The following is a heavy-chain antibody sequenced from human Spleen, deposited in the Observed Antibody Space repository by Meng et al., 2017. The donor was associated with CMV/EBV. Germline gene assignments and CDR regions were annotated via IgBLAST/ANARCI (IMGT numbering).Heavy chain of an antibody. CDR1: GGSVSSGSYY. V-gene: IGHV4-61*01. J-gene: IGHJ4*02. Sequence: SETLSLTCTVSGGSVSSGSYYWSWIRQPPGKGLEWIGYIYYSGSTNYNPSLKSRVTISIDTSKNQFSLKLSSVTAADTAVYYCARSGSVVPAATIDYWGQGTLVTVSS. CDR2: IYYSGST. CDR3: ARSGSVVPAATIDY. D-gene: IGHD2-2*01.